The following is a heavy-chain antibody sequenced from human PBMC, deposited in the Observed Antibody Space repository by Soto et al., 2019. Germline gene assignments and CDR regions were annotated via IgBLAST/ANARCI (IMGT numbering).Heavy chain of an antibody. D-gene: IGHD6-13*01. CDR1: GGSISSSSYY. CDR2: IYYSGST. J-gene: IGHJ6*02. CDR3: ARRLSYCSSWYTYYYYYYGMDV. V-gene: IGHV4-39*01. Sequence: SETLSLTCTVSGGSISSSSYYWGWIRQPPGKGLEWIGSIYYSGSTYYNPSLKSRVTISVDTSKNQFSLKLTSVTAADTAVYYCARRLSYCSSWYTYYYYYYGMDVWGQGTTVTVSS.